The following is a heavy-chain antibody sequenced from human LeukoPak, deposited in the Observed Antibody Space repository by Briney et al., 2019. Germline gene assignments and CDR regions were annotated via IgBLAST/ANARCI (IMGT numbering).Heavy chain of an antibody. V-gene: IGHV3-30-3*01. CDR1: GFTFINYA. Sequence: GGSLRLSCAASGFTFINYAMSWVRQAPGKGLEWVAVISYDGSNKYYADSVKGRFTISRDNSKNTLYLQMNSLRAEDTAVYYCAREGISVITTDYWGQGTLVTVSS. D-gene: IGHD3-9*01. J-gene: IGHJ4*02. CDR2: ISYDGSNK. CDR3: AREGISVITTDY.